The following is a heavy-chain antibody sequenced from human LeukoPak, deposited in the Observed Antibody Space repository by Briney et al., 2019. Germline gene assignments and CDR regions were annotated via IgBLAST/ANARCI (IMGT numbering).Heavy chain of an antibody. CDR2: IYYNGNT. CDR3: VRGNYDNRGYSNAFDI. V-gene: IGHV4-59*01. Sequence: SVTLSLTCAVSGASISSSYWSWIRQPPGKRLECIGYIYYNGNTNSNPSLKSRVTISADTSKNRFSLKLSSVTAADTAIYYCVRGNYDNRGYSNAFDIWGQGTVVTVSS. CDR1: GASISSSY. D-gene: IGHD3-22*01. J-gene: IGHJ3*02.